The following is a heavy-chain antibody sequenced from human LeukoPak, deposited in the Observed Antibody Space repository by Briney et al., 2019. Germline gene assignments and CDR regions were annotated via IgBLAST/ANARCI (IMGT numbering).Heavy chain of an antibody. D-gene: IGHD3-10*01. CDR2: IYPGDSDT. CDR1: GYRFTSYW. CDR3: ARQFTTMVRGVIIAHYYFDY. Sequence: GESLKISCKGSGYRFTSYWIGWVRQMPGKGLEWMGIIYPGDSDTRYSPSFQGQVTISADKSISTAYLQWSSLKASDTAMYYCARQFTTMVRGVIIAHYYFDYWGQGTLVTVS. V-gene: IGHV5-51*01. J-gene: IGHJ4*02.